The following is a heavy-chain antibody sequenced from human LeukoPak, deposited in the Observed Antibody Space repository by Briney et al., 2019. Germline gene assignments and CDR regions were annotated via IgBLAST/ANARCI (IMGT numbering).Heavy chain of an antibody. Sequence: GGSLRLSCAASGFTVSSNYMSWVRQAPGKGLEWVSVIYSGGSTYYADSVKGRFTISRDNAKNSLYLQMNSLRAEDTAVYYCARDRLYYYDSSGYYYFWGQGTLVTVSS. CDR3: ARDRLYYYDSSGYYYF. CDR1: GFTVSSNY. V-gene: IGHV3-66*01. CDR2: IYSGGST. J-gene: IGHJ4*02. D-gene: IGHD3-22*01.